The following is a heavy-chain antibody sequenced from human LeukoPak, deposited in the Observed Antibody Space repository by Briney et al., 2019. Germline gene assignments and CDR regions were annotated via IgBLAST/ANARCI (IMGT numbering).Heavy chain of an antibody. CDR2: IYPGDSDT. CDR3: ARQSVGGSGWYLDY. J-gene: IGHJ4*02. CDR1: GYSFATYW. V-gene: IGHV5-51*01. D-gene: IGHD6-19*01. Sequence: GESLKISCKGSGYSFATYWIGWVRQMPGKGLEWMGIIYPGDSDTRYSPSFQGQVTISADNSISTAYLQWSSLKAPDTAMYYCARQSVGGSGWYLDYWRQGTLVTVSS.